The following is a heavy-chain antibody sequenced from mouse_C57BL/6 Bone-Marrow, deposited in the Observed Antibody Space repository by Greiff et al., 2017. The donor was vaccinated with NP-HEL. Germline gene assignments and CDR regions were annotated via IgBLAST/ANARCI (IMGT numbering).Heavy chain of an antibody. D-gene: IGHD1-1*01. Sequence: QVQLQQPGAELVKPGASVKVSCKASGYTFTSYWMHWVKQRPGQGLEWIGRIHPSDSDTNYNQKFKGKATLTVDKSSSPAYMQLSSLTSEDSAVYYCAKHYYGSSYYGWYFDYWGQGTTLTVSS. V-gene: IGHV1-74*01. CDR3: AKHYYGSSYYGWYFDY. CDR1: GYTFTSYW. J-gene: IGHJ2*01. CDR2: IHPSDSDT.